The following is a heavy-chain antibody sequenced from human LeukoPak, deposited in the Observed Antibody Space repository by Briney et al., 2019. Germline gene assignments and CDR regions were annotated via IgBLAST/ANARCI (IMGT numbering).Heavy chain of an antibody. CDR1: GFTFSSYA. V-gene: IGHV3-23*01. J-gene: IGHJ4*02. CDR2: ISGSGGST. Sequence: SGGSLRLSCAASGFTFSSYAMSWVRQAPGKGLEWVSAISGSGGSTYYADPVKGRFTISRDNSKNTLYLQMNSLRAEDTAVYYCAKHSSGWLYFDYWGQGTLVTVSS. D-gene: IGHD6-19*01. CDR3: AKHSSGWLYFDY.